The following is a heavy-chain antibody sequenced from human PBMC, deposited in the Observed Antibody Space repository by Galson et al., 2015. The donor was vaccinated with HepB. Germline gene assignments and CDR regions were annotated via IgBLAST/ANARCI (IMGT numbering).Heavy chain of an antibody. CDR3: ARDGGTTVVTPFGL. CDR1: GGSISSGGYY. Sequence: TLSLTCTVSGGSISSGGYYWSWIRQHPGKGLEWIGYIYYSGSTYYNPSLKSRVTISVDTSKNQFSLKLSSVTAADTAVYYCARDGGTTVVTPFGLWGQGTLVTVSS. J-gene: IGHJ4*02. V-gene: IGHV4-31*03. D-gene: IGHD4-23*01. CDR2: IYYSGST.